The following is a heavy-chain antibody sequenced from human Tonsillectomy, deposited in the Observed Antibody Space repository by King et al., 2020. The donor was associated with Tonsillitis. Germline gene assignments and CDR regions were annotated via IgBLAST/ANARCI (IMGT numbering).Heavy chain of an antibody. CDR3: TRRGGVADFDY. V-gene: IGHV3-73*01. Sequence: VQLVESGGGLVQPGGSLKLSFAASGFTFSGSAMHWVRQASGKGLEWVGRIRSKANSYATAYAASVKGRFTISRDDSKNTAYLQMNSLKTEDTAVYYCTRRGGVADFDYWGQGTLVTVSS. D-gene: IGHD3-3*01. J-gene: IGHJ4*02. CDR2: IRSKANSYAT. CDR1: GFTFSGSA.